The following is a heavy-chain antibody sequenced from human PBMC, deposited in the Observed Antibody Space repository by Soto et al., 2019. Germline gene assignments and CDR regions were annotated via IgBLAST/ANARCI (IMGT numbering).Heavy chain of an antibody. CDR2: IYSGGST. V-gene: IGHV3-53*01. CDR3: ASAVVGYSLDGMDV. J-gene: IGHJ6*02. D-gene: IGHD4-4*01. Sequence: VRHAPGKGLEWVSVIYSGGSTYYADSVKGRFTISRDNSKNTLYLQMNSLRAEDTAVYYCASAVVGYSLDGMDVWGQGTTVTVSS.